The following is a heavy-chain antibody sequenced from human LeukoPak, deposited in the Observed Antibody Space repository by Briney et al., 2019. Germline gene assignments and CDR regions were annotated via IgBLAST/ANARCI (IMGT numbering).Heavy chain of an antibody. J-gene: IGHJ5*02. D-gene: IGHD2-21*02. CDR2: IYYSGST. V-gene: IGHV4-39*01. Sequence: PSETLSLTCTVSGGSISSSSYYWGRIRQPPGKGLEWIGSIYYSGSTYYNPSLKSRVTISVDTSKNQFSLKLSSVTAADTAVYYCARHYCGDDCYQRWFDPWGQGTLVTVSS. CDR1: GGSISSSSYY. CDR3: ARHYCGDDCYQRWFDP.